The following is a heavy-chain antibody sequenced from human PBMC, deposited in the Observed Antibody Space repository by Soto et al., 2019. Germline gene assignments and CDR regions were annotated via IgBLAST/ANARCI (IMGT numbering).Heavy chain of an antibody. Sequence: GGSLRLSCAASGFTFRSYAMSWVRQAPGKGLEWVSAISGSGGTIYYADSVKGRFTISRDNAKNTLYLQMNSLRAEDTAVYYCARVSKGWSYYYYYYMDVWGKGTTVTVSS. CDR2: ISGSGGTI. V-gene: IGHV3-23*01. D-gene: IGHD2-15*01. CDR1: GFTFRSYA. CDR3: ARVSKGWSYYYYYYMDV. J-gene: IGHJ6*03.